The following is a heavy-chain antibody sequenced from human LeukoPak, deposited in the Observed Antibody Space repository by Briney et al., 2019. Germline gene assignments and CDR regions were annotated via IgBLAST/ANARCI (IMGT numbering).Heavy chain of an antibody. D-gene: IGHD1-26*01. V-gene: IGHV3-23*01. Sequence: PGGSLRLSCAASGFTFDNYAMTWVRQAPGKGLEWVSAIRLSDGYTYYADSEQRRFIISRDTSKNTVSLQMNSLTGDDTALYCCARVAGSYSIRPFYFWGQGTVVIVSS. CDR1: GFTFDNYA. CDR3: ARVAGSYSIRPFYF. J-gene: IGHJ4*02. CDR2: IRLSDGYT.